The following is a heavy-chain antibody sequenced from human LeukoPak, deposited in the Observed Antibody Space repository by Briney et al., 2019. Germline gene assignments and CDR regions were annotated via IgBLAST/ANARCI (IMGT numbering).Heavy chain of an antibody. V-gene: IGHV3-23*01. CDR1: GFTFSSYA. CDR2: INGSGGST. D-gene: IGHD5-18*01. CDR3: AKRIQSAMATGY. J-gene: IGHJ4*02. Sequence: GGSLRLSCAASGFTFSSYAMSWVREAPGKGLEWVSDINGSGGSTYYADSVKGRFTISRDNSKNTLYLQMNSLRAEDTAVYYCAKRIQSAMATGYWGQGTLVTVSS.